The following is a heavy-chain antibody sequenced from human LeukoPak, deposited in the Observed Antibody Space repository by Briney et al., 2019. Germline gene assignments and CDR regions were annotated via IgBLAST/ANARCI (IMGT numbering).Heavy chain of an antibody. J-gene: IGHJ4*02. D-gene: IGHD1-26*01. CDR3: AKTRYSGSPNDY. CDR2: ISYDGSNK. Sequence: GGSLRLSCAASGFTFSSYGMHWVRQAPGKGLEWVAVISYDGSNKYYADSVKGRFTISRDNSKNTLYLQMNSLRAEDTAVYYCAKTRYSGSPNDYWGQGTLVTVSS. V-gene: IGHV3-30*18. CDR1: GFTFSSYG.